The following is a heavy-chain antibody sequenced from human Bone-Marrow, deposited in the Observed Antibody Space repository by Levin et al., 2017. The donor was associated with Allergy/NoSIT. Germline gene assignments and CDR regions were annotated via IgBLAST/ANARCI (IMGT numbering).Heavy chain of an antibody. D-gene: IGHD6-13*01. CDR1: GGSISTTNW. V-gene: IGHV4-4*02. J-gene: IGHJ4*02. CDR2: IYRRANI. CDR3: ARRVAAPAVVIDY. Sequence: PSETLSLTCTVSGGSISTTNWWWSWVRQPPGKGLEWIGEIYRRANINYNPSLKSRLTISLDESKNQFSLKLSSVTAADTAVYYCARRVAAPAVVIDYWGQGALVTVSS.